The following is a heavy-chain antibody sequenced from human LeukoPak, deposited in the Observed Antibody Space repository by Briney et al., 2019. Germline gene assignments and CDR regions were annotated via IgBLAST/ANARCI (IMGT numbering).Heavy chain of an antibody. Sequence: GGSLRLSCAASGFSFSSFVMNWARQAPGKGLEWVSYISSSGTTIYYADSVKGRFTVSRDNAENSLYLQMNSLRAEDTAVYYCAREVWTDYLIDYWGQGTLVTVSS. V-gene: IGHV3-48*03. J-gene: IGHJ4*02. CDR1: GFSFSSFV. CDR2: ISSSGTTI. D-gene: IGHD3/OR15-3a*01. CDR3: AREVWTDYLIDY.